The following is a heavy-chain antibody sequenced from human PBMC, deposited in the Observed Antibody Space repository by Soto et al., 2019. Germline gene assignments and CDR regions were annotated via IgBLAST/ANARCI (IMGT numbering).Heavy chain of an antibody. CDR2: IYWDDDK. CDR1: GFSLSTSGVG. V-gene: IGHV2-5*02. J-gene: IGHJ4*02. Sequence: QITLKESGPTLVKPTQTLTLTCTFSGFSLSTSGVGVGWIRQPPGKALEWLALIYWDDDKRDSPSLKSRLTITKDTSKTRVVLKMTNMHPVDTATYYCARRQTYCSGNCYSGFDYWGQGTLVTVSS. D-gene: IGHD2-21*02. CDR3: ARRQTYCSGNCYSGFDY.